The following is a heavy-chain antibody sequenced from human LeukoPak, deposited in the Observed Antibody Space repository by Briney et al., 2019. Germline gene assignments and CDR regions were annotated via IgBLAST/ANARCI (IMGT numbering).Heavy chain of an antibody. D-gene: IGHD4-17*01. J-gene: IGHJ4*02. CDR1: GFTFSSYA. Sequence: GGSLRLSCAASGFTFSSYAMSWVRQAPGQGLEWVSAISGSGGSTYYADSVKGRFTISRDNAKNSLYLQMNSLRAEDTAVYYCARDGAVTNGRYFDYWGQGTLVTVSS. V-gene: IGHV3-23*01. CDR2: ISGSGGST. CDR3: ARDGAVTNGRYFDY.